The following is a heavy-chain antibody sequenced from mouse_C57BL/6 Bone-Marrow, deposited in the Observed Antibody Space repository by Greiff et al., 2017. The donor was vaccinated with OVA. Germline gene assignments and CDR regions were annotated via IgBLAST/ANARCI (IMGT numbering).Heavy chain of an antibody. CDR1: GFTFTDYY. V-gene: IGHV7-3*01. J-gene: IGHJ3*01. Sequence: EVKVVESGGGLVQPGGSLSLSCAASGFTFTDYYMSWVRQPPGKALEWLGFIRNKANGYTTEYSASVNGRFTISRDNSQSILYLQMNALGAEDSATYYCARYTHYYEGFAYWGRGTLVTVSA. CDR2: IRNKANGYTT. CDR3: ARYTHYYEGFAY. D-gene: IGHD1-2*01.